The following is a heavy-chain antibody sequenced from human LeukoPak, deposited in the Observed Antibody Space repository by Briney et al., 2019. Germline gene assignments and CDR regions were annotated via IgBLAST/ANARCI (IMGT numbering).Heavy chain of an antibody. CDR1: RFTFSSYS. V-gene: IGHV3-21*01. Sequence: PGGSLRRSCAASRFTFSSYSMNRGRQAPWNAPPWVSSISSSSSYIYYADSVKGRFTISRDNAKNSLYLQMNSLRAEDTAVYYCARGIAAAGLDYWGQGTLVTVSS. J-gene: IGHJ4*02. D-gene: IGHD6-13*01. CDR2: ISSSSSYI. CDR3: ARGIAAAGLDY.